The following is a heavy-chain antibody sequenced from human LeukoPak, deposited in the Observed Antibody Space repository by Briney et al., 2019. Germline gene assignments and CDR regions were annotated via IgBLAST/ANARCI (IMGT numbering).Heavy chain of an antibody. CDR2: INWNGANT. D-gene: IGHD3-22*01. Sequence: GGSLRLSCAASGFIFDEYGMTWVRQVPGKGLEWVSGINWNGANTGYADSVRGRFTISRDNAKNSLHLQMRSLRADDTGFYHCARVRYDTSGYHNAFDIWGQGTMVTVSS. CDR1: GFIFDEYG. J-gene: IGHJ3*02. CDR3: ARVRYDTSGYHNAFDI. V-gene: IGHV3-20*01.